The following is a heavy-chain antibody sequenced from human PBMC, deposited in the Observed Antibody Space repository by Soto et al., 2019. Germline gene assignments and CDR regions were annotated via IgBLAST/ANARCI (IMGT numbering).Heavy chain of an antibody. V-gene: IGHV3-23*01. CDR2: ISGSGRST. CDR1: GFTFNNYA. J-gene: IGHJ5*02. D-gene: IGHD2-2*01. Sequence: EAQLLESGGGLVQPGGSLRLSCAASGFTFNNYAMSWVRRAPGKGLEWVSGISGSGRSTYYADSVKGRFTISRDTSRNTVYLQMNSLRGEDTAVYYCAKDDVPAAPSTLESWGRGTLVTVSS. CDR3: AKDDVPAAPSTLES.